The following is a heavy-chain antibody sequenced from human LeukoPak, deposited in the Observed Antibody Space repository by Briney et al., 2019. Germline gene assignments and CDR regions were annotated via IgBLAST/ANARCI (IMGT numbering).Heavy chain of an antibody. Sequence: PSETLSLTCTVSGGSIRSGGYYWSWIRQHPEKGLEWIGNIYYSGSTNYSPSLKSRVTISVDTSKNQFSLKLSSVTAADTAVYYCARDRGAAAGTFDYWGQGTLVTVSS. CDR3: ARDRGAAAGTFDY. V-gene: IGHV4-61*08. CDR1: GGSIRSGGYY. D-gene: IGHD6-13*01. J-gene: IGHJ4*02. CDR2: IYYSGST.